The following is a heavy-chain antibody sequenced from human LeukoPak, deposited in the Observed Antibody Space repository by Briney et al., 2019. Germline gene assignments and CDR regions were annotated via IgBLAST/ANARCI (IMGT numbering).Heavy chain of an antibody. J-gene: IGHJ4*02. CDR3: ARLRDIVVVPAAFVDY. CDR2: ISAYNGNT. CDR1: GYTFTSYG. V-gene: IGHV1-18*04. Sequence: GASVKVSCKASGYTFTSYGISWVRQAPGQALEWMGWISAYNGNTNYAQKLQGRVTMTTDTSTSTAYMELRSLRSDDTAVYYCARLRDIVVVPAAFVDYWGQGTLVTVSS. D-gene: IGHD2-2*01.